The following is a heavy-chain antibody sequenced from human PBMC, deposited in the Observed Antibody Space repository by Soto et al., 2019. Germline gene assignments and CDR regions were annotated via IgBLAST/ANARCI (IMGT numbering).Heavy chain of an antibody. CDR2: IIPYYNTL. V-gene: IGHV1-69*01. D-gene: IGHD6-13*01. CDR3: ASGASRWYPYFFDS. CDR1: EGTFNSYA. Sequence: QAQVVQSGAEVRKPGSSVKLSCKASEGTFNSYAIAWVRQSPGQGLEWMGGIIPYYNTLNYAQKFQDRVTMTAYDSTNTVDMELSRLRSDDTAVYFCASGASRWYPYFFDSWAQGTLVTVSS. J-gene: IGHJ4*02.